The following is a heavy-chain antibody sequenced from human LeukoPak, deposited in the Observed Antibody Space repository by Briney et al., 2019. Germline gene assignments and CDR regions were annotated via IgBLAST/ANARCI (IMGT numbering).Heavy chain of an antibody. CDR2: VYYNGNT. CDR3: ARAAGHRFGQFNS. V-gene: IGHV4-39*01. D-gene: IGHD6-13*01. CDR1: RGSIDVSDSY. Sequence: SETLSLTCTVSRGSIDVSDSYWTWIRQSRGTGLEWIAAVYYNGNTYYNPSLGSRVTISADKSRNQFSLSLTSLSTADTGIYFCARAAGHRFGQFNSWGQGTVVTVSS. J-gene: IGHJ5*02.